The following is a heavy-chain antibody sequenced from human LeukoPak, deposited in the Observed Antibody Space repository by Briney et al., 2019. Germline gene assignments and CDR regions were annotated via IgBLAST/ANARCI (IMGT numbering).Heavy chain of an antibody. J-gene: IGHJ5*02. CDR1: GYTFTGYY. D-gene: IGHD6-13*01. CDR2: INPNSGRT. Sequence: GASVKVSCKASGYTFTGYYVNWVRQAPGQGLEWMGWINPNSGRTNYAQNFQGRVTMTRHPSISTAYMELSGLTSNDTTVYYCARTREYSSSWYFPPFDPWGQGTLVTVSS. V-gene: IGHV1-2*02. CDR3: ARTREYSSSWYFPPFDP.